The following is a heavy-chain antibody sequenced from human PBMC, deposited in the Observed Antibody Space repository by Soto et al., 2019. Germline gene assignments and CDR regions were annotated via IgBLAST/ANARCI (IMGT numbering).Heavy chain of an antibody. J-gene: IGHJ4*02. CDR2: ISGSGGRT. Sequence: EVQLLESGGGLVQPGGSLRLSCAASGFTFSSYAMSWVRQAPGKGLEWVSAISGSGGRTYYADSVKGRFTISRDNSKNSLYLQMNSLRAEDRAVYYCAKVLSPVLRFLEWSPAGEEDLDYWGQGTLVTVSS. D-gene: IGHD3-3*01. CDR3: AKVLSPVLRFLEWSPAGEEDLDY. CDR1: GFTFSSYA. V-gene: IGHV3-23*01.